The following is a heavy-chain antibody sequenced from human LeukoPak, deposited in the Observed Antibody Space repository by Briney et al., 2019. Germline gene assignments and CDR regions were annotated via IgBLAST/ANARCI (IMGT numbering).Heavy chain of an antibody. J-gene: IGHJ4*02. CDR2: IHYSGST. CDR3: ARGPLTYYYDSSGLNYFDY. CDR1: GGSISSSTYY. D-gene: IGHD3-22*01. V-gene: IGHV4-39*07. Sequence: PSETLSLTCTVSGGSISSSTYYWGWIRQPPGKGLEWIGSIHYSGSTYYNASLKSRVTISVDTSKNQFSLKLSSVTAADTAVYYCARGPLTYYYDSSGLNYFDYWGQGTLVTVSS.